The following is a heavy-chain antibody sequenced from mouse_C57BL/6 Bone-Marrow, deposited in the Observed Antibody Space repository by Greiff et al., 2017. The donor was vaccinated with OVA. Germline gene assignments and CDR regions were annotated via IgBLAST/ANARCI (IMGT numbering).Heavy chain of an antibody. J-gene: IGHJ3*01. D-gene: IGHD2-3*01. CDR3: ARSGWLLTFAY. CDR2: VYPYNGGT. Sequence: DVQLQESGPVLVKPGPSVKISCKASGFTFTDYYMHWVKQSHGQSLEWIGLVYPYNGGTSYNQKFKGKATLTVDTSSSTAYMELNSLASEDAAVYYCARSGWLLTFAYWGQGTLVTVSA. V-gene: IGHV1-36*01. CDR1: GFTFTDYY.